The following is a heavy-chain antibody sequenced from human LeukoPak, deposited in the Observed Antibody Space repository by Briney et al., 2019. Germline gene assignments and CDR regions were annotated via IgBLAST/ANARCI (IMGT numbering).Heavy chain of an antibody. Sequence: SETLSLTCTVSGYSISSGYYWGWIRQPPGKGLEWIGSIYHSGSTYYNPSLKSRVTISVDTSKNQFSLKPGSVTAADTAVYYCAREGSPDSYYDSSGYYHTIGYWGQGTLVTVSS. J-gene: IGHJ4*02. V-gene: IGHV4-38-2*02. CDR3: AREGSPDSYYDSSGYYHTIGY. CDR1: GYSISSGYY. D-gene: IGHD3-22*01. CDR2: IYHSGST.